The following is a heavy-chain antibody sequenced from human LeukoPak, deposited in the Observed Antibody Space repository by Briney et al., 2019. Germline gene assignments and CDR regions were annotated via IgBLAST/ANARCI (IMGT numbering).Heavy chain of an antibody. Sequence: SETLSLTCTVSGVSISSYYWSWIRQPAGKGLEWIGRIYTSGSTNYNPSLKSRVTMSVDTSKNQFSLKLSSVTAADTAVYYCARDNWNLHYFDYWGQGTLVTVSS. J-gene: IGHJ4*02. CDR2: IYTSGST. V-gene: IGHV4-4*07. D-gene: IGHD1-20*01. CDR1: GVSISSYY. CDR3: ARDNWNLHYFDY.